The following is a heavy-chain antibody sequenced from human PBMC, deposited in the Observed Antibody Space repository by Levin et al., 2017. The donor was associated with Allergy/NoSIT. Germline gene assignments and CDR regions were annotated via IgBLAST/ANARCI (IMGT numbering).Heavy chain of an antibody. V-gene: IGHV3-23*01. D-gene: IGHD1-26*01. Sequence: QSGGSLRLSCAASGFTFRSYTMTWVRQTPAKGLDWVSTLRYSGDTTHYADSVKGRFTISRDTSKDTLFLQMNSLRAEDTAMYYCAKGVSSGSPYRAFEMWGQGTMVTVSS. J-gene: IGHJ3*02. CDR1: GFTFRSYT. CDR2: LRYSGDTT. CDR3: AKGVSSGSPYRAFEM.